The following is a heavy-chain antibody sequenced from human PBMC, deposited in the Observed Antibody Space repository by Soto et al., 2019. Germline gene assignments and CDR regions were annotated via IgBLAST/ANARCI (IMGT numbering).Heavy chain of an antibody. D-gene: IGHD3-22*01. CDR2: ISGSGGST. CDR1: GFTFSSYA. V-gene: IGHV3-23*01. Sequence: GGSLRLSCAASGFTFSSYAMTWVRQAPGEGLECVSVISGSGGSTYYAEFVKGRFTISRDNSKRTLYLQINSLRADDTAVYYFAKVNRYYYDSGGYLDYWGQGTLVTVSS. CDR3: AKVNRYYYDSGGYLDY. J-gene: IGHJ4*02.